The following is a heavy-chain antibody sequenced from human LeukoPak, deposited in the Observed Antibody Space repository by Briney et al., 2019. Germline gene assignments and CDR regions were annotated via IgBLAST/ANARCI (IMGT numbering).Heavy chain of an antibody. CDR2: INHSGST. J-gene: IGHJ4*02. V-gene: IGHV4-34*09. CDR3: ARGLSGSYYFDY. Sequence: SETLSLTCAVYGGSFSGYYWSWIRQPPGKGLEWIGEINHSGSTNYNPSLKSRVTISVDTSKNQFSLKLSSVTAADTAVYYCARGLSGSYYFDYWGQGTLVTVSS. CDR1: GGSFSGYY. D-gene: IGHD1-26*01.